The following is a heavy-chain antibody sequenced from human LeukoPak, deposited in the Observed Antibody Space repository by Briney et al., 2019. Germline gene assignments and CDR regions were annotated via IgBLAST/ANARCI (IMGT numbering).Heavy chain of an antibody. CDR2: ISGSGGSR. CDR3: AKDLWWFGEYDAFDF. J-gene: IGHJ3*01. D-gene: IGHD3-10*01. Sequence: GGSLRLSCAASGFTSSSYAMNWVRQAPGKGLEWVSTISGSGGSRYYADSVKGRFTISRDNSKNTLFLQMNSLRAEDTAVYYCAKDLWWFGEYDAFDFWGQGTMVTVSS. CDR1: GFTSSSYA. V-gene: IGHV3-23*01.